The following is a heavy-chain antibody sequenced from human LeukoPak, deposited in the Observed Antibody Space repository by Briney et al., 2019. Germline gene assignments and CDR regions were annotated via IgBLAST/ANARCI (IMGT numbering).Heavy chain of an antibody. J-gene: IGHJ4*02. V-gene: IGHV3-33*01. Sequence: GGSLRLSCAASGFTFSTYGMHWVRQAPGKGLEWVAVIWYDGSNSYYADSVMGRFIISRDNSKNTLYLQMNSLRAEDTAVYYCARDGLFWSGYPYYFDYWGQGTLVTVSS. CDR2: IWYDGSNS. D-gene: IGHD3-3*01. CDR1: GFTFSTYG. CDR3: ARDGLFWSGYPYYFDY.